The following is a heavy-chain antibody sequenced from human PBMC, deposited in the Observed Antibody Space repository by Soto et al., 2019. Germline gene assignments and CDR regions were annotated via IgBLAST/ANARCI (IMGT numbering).Heavy chain of an antibody. V-gene: IGHV1-69*02. CDR2: IIPILGIA. Sequence: GASVKVSCKASGGTFSSYTISWVRQAPGQGLEWMGRIIPILGIANYAQKFQGRVTITADKSTSTAYMELSSLRSEDTAVYYCASSAGIAAAGTNFGMDYWGQGTLVTVSS. CDR1: GGTFSSYT. D-gene: IGHD6-13*01. CDR3: ASSAGIAAAGTNFGMDY. J-gene: IGHJ4*02.